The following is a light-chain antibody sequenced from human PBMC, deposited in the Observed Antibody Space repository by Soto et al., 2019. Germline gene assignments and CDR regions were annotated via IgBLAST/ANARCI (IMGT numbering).Light chain of an antibody. CDR2: EVT. CDR3: TSYAGTNTFV. J-gene: IGLJ2*01. V-gene: IGLV2-8*01. Sequence: QSALTQPPSASGSPGQSVTSSCTGTSRDVGGYNYVSWYQQHPGKAPKLMIFEVTKRPSGVPDRFSGSKSANTASLTVSGLQAEDEAHYFCTSYAGTNTFVFGGGTKLTVL. CDR1: SRDVGGYNY.